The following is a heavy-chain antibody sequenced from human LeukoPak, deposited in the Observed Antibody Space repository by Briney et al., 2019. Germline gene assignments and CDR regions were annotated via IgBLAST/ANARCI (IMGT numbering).Heavy chain of an antibody. D-gene: IGHD2-15*01. CDR2: IYYSGST. CDR1: GGSISSYY. CDR3: ARSGQYCSGGSCYYWFAP. Sequence: SETLSLTCTVSGGSISSYYWRWIRQPPGKGLEWIGYIYYSGSTYYNPSLKSRVTISVDTSKNQFSLKLSSVTAADTAVYYCARSGQYCSGGSCYYWFAPWGQGTLVTVSS. V-gene: IGHV4-59*06. J-gene: IGHJ5*02.